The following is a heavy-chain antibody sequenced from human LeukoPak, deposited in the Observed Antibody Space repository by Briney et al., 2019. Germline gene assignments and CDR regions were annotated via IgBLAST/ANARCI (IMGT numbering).Heavy chain of an antibody. V-gene: IGHV3-49*03. CDR3: TRGSDTVFGVARDGFDS. CDR2: IRTKAYGGTT. Sequence: GGSLRLSCTASGFTFGDYVVSWFRQAPGKGLEWVGFIRTKAYGGTTEYAASVKGRFTISRDDSESIAYLQMNSLKTEDTAVYYCTRGSDTVFGVARDGFDSWGQGTLVTVSS. CDR1: GFTFGDYV. J-gene: IGHJ4*02. D-gene: IGHD3-3*01.